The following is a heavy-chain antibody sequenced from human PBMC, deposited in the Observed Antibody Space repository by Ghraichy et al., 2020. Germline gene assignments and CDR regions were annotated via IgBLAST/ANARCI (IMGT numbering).Heavy chain of an antibody. CDR3: ATIHNAFSLVVNY. Sequence: GESLRLSCEVSGFTLSSYYMHWVRQAPGKGLVWVSRMDPAGSRTDYVDSVKGRFTISRDNAKNTLYLQMNSLRAEDTAVYYCATIHNAFSLVVNYWGQGILVTVSS. J-gene: IGHJ4*02. CDR1: GFTLSSYY. CDR2: MDPAGSRT. D-gene: IGHD2-8*02. V-gene: IGHV3-74*01.